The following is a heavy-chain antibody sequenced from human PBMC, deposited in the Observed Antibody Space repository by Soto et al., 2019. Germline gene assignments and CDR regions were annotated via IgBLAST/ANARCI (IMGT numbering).Heavy chain of an antibody. CDR1: GFTFSNDC. Sequence: EVHLVESGGGLVQPGGSLRLSCAASGFTFSNDCMNWVRQAPGKGLEWVANIKRDGSEKSYVDSVKGRFTISRDNAKNSLSLQMNSLRAEDTAVYYCWGAGPGGWGQGTLVTVSS. D-gene: IGHD3-16*01. J-gene: IGHJ4*02. CDR3: WGAGPGG. CDR2: IKRDGSEK. V-gene: IGHV3-7*03.